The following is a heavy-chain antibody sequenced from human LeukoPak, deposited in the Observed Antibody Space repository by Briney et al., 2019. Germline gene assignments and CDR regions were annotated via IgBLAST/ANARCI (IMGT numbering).Heavy chain of an antibody. D-gene: IGHD3-10*01. CDR3: ARALWSGHIYYGMDV. Sequence: PGGSLRLSCAASGFTFSSYAMHWVRQAPGKGLEWVAVISYDGSNKYYADSVKGRFTISRDNSKNTLYLQMNRLRAEDTAVYYCARALWSGHIYYGMDVWGQGTTVTVSS. J-gene: IGHJ6*02. CDR2: ISYDGSNK. CDR1: GFTFSSYA. V-gene: IGHV3-30-3*01.